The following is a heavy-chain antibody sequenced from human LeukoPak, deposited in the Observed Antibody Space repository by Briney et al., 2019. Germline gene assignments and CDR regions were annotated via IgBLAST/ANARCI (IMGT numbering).Heavy chain of an antibody. D-gene: IGHD6-19*01. Sequence: GGSLRLSCAASGFTFSSYSMNWVRRAPGKGLEWVSSISSSSSYIYYADSVKGRFTISRDNAKNSLYLQMNSLRAEDTAVYYCARVGSGWTLDYWGQGTLVTVSS. CDR3: ARVGSGWTLDY. CDR1: GFTFSSYS. J-gene: IGHJ4*02. CDR2: ISSSSSYI. V-gene: IGHV3-21*01.